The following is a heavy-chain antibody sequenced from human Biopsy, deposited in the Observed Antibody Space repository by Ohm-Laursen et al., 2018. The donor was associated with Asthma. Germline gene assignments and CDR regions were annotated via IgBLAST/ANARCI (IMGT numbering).Heavy chain of an antibody. V-gene: IGHV4-39*01. Sequence: SETLSLTCTVSGASITSSAYYWGWIRQPPGKGLEWIGSMYNGETTYYSPSLKSRVTISVDTSKNQFSLILSSVTAADTAVYYCARHDHRWDTYADFWGQGTLVTASS. CDR1: GASITSSAYY. J-gene: IGHJ4*02. D-gene: IGHD2-2*01. CDR2: MYNGETT. CDR3: ARHDHRWDTYADF.